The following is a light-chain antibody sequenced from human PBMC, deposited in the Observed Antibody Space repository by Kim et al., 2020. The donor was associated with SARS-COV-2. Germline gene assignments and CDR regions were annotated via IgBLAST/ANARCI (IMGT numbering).Light chain of an antibody. Sequence: EVVMTQSPATLSVSPGESATLSCRASKSITTTLAWYQHKPGQAPRLLFYGASTRATGIPGRFSGSGSETDFTLTISSLQSEDAALYYCQQYYDWPLTFGGGTKVQIK. V-gene: IGKV3-15*01. CDR2: GAS. CDR3: QQYYDWPLT. J-gene: IGKJ4*01. CDR1: KSITTT.